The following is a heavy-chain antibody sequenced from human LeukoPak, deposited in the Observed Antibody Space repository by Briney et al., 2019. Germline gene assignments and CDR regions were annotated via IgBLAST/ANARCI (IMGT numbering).Heavy chain of an antibody. D-gene: IGHD2-2*01. CDR1: GFTFSIYD. V-gene: IGHV3-13*01. J-gene: IGHJ6*02. CDR3: ARELGYCSSTSCYHGMDV. Sequence: GGSLRLSCAASGFTFSIYDMHWVRQATGKGLEWVSAIGTAGDTYYPGSVKGRFTISRENAKNSLYLQMNSLRAGDTAVYYCARELGYCSSTSCYHGMDVWGQGTTVTVSS. CDR2: IGTAGDT.